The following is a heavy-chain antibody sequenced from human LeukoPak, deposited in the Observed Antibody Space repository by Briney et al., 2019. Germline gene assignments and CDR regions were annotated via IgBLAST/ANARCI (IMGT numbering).Heavy chain of an antibody. J-gene: IGHJ3*02. D-gene: IGHD2-15*01. CDR2: INSDGSST. Sequence: SGGSLRLSCAASGFTFSSYWMHWVRQAPGKGLVWVSRINSDGSSTSYADSVKGRFTISRDNAKNTLYLQMNSLRAEDTAVYYCAKDGYCSGGSCYSVDAFDIWGQGTMVTVSS. CDR1: GFTFSSYW. CDR3: AKDGYCSGGSCYSVDAFDI. V-gene: IGHV3-74*01.